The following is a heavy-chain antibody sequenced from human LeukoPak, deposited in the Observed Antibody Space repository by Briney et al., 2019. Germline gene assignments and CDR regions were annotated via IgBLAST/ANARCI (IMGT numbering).Heavy chain of an antibody. V-gene: IGHV1-69*10. J-gene: IGHJ4*02. CDR3: ARGLGYYYDSSGYDFDY. CDR1: GGTFSSYA. CDR2: IIPMLDIP. Sequence: GASVKVSCKASGGTFSSYAISWVRPAPGQGLEWMGRIIPMLDIPNYAQKFQGRVTFTADKSTSTAYMELSSLRSEDTAVYYCARGLGYYYDSSGYDFDYWGQGTLVTVSS. D-gene: IGHD3-22*01.